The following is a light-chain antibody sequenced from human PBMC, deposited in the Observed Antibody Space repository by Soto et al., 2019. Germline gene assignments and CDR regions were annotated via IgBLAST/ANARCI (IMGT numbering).Light chain of an antibody. J-gene: IGLJ3*02. CDR3: NSYTSSATWV. Sequence: QSALTQPASVSGSPGQSITISCSGTSSDVGGYNYVSWYQQHPGRAPKLLIYEVTKRPSGVSNRFSGSRSGNSASLTISGLQPEDEADYYCNSYTSSATWVFGGGTKVTVL. CDR1: SSDVGGYNY. CDR2: EVT. V-gene: IGLV2-14*01.